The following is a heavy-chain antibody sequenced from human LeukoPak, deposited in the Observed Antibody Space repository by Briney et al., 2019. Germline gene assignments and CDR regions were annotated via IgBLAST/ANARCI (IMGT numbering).Heavy chain of an antibody. D-gene: IGHD5/OR15-5a*01. V-gene: IGHV3-21*01. J-gene: IGHJ4*02. Sequence: PGGSLRLSCAASGFTFSSYSMNWVRQAPGKGLEWVSSISSSSSYIYYADSVKGRFTISRDNAKNSLDLQMNSLRAEDTAVYYCARGGGYSVYDPLDCWGQGTLVTVSS. CDR3: ARGGGYSVYDPLDC. CDR2: ISSSSSYI. CDR1: GFTFSSYS.